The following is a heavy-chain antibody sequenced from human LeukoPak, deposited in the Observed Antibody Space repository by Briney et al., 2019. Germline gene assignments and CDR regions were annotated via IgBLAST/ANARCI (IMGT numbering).Heavy chain of an antibody. J-gene: IGHJ6*02. Sequence: AETLSLTCTVSGGSISSYYWSWVRQPPGKGLEWIGEMNHSGSTNYNPSLKSRVTISVDTSKNQFSLKLSSVTAADTAVYYCARGSLYCSGGSCYSGRRYYYGMDVWGQGTTVTVSS. V-gene: IGHV4-34*01. CDR3: ARGSLYCSGGSCYSGRRYYYGMDV. CDR2: MNHSGST. CDR1: GGSISSYY. D-gene: IGHD2-15*01.